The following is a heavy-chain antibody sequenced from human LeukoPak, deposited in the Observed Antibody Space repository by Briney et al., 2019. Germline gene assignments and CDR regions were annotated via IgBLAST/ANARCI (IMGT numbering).Heavy chain of an antibody. D-gene: IGHD3-10*01. CDR3: TNYYGSGSYSDF. Sequence: GGSLRLSCAASGFTFSTYAMNWVRQAPGKGLEWVSAITGSGGSTYYADSVKGRFTISRDISKNTLYLQMNSLRAEDTAVYYCTNYYGSGSYSDFWGQGTLVTVSS. V-gene: IGHV3-23*01. CDR1: GFTFSTYA. CDR2: ITGSGGST. J-gene: IGHJ4*02.